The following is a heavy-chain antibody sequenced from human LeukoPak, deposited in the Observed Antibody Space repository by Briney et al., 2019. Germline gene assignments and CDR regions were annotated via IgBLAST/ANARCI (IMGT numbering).Heavy chain of an antibody. CDR1: GFTFSSYA. CDR3: ARDPSGWYQYYFDY. D-gene: IGHD6-19*01. J-gene: IGHJ4*02. Sequence: PGGSLRLSCAASGFTFSSYAMHWVRQAPGKGLEWVAVISYDGSNKYYADSVKGRFTVSRDNSKNTLYLQMNSLRAEDTAVYYCARDPSGWYQYYFDYWGQGTLVTVSS. V-gene: IGHV3-30*04. CDR2: ISYDGSNK.